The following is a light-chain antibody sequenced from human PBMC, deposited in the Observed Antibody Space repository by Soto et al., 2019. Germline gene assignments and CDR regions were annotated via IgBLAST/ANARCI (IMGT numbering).Light chain of an antibody. CDR1: ISDVGGYDY. Sequence: QSVLTQPASVSGSPGQSITISCTGTISDVGGYDYVSWYQQHPGKAPKLMIYDVSNRPSGVSNRFSGSKSGNTASLTISGLQADDDADYYCSSYTTSSTYVFGTGTKVTVL. V-gene: IGLV2-14*01. J-gene: IGLJ1*01. CDR2: DVS. CDR3: SSYTTSSTYV.